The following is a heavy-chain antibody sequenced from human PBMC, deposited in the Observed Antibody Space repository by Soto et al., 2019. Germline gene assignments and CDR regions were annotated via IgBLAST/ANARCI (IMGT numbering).Heavy chain of an antibody. D-gene: IGHD2-15*01. V-gene: IGHV3-30*18. J-gene: IGHJ4*02. CDR3: AKDGRRYCSGRSCYPPDY. CDR1: GFTFSSYG. Sequence: PGGSLRLSCAASGFTFSSYGMHWVRQAPGKGLEWVAVISYDGSNKYYADSVKGRFTISRDNSKNTLYLQMNSLRAEDTAVYYCAKDGRRYCSGRSCYPPDYWGQGTLVTVSS. CDR2: ISYDGSNK.